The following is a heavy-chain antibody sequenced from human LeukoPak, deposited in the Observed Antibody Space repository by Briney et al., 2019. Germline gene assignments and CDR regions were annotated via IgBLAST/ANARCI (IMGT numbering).Heavy chain of an antibody. Sequence: ASVKVSCKASGYTFTGYYMHWVRQAPGQGLEWMGWINPNSGGTNYAQKFQGWVTMTRGTSISTAYMELSRLRSDDTAVYYCARAHSSGWYRYLGKINYFDYWGQGTLVTVSS. CDR3: ARAHSSGWYRYLGKINYFDY. CDR2: INPNSGGT. V-gene: IGHV1-2*04. D-gene: IGHD6-19*01. CDR1: GYTFTGYY. J-gene: IGHJ4*02.